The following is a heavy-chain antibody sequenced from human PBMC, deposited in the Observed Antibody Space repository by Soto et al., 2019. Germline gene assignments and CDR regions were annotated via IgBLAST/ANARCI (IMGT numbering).Heavy chain of an antibody. V-gene: IGHV4-4*09. CDR1: GVSISNYN. J-gene: IGHJ3*02. CDR2: IQSTGNT. CDR3: ANLDMITFGGVIGPNDEFDI. D-gene: IGHD3-16*02. Sequence: PSETLSLTCTVSGVSISNYNWTWIWPPPGKRLEWIGYIQSTGNTNYNPSLKSRVTMSVDTSNNQFSLKLTSVTAADTAVYYCANLDMITFGGVIGPNDEFDIWGQGTMVT.